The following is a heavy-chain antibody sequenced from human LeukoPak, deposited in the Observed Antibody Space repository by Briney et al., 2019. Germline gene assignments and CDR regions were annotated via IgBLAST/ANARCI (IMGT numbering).Heavy chain of an antibody. J-gene: IGHJ4*02. V-gene: IGHV4-34*01. Sequence: SETLSLTCAVYGGSFSGYYWSWIRQPPGKGLEWIGEINHSGSTNYNPSLKSRVTISVDTSKNQFSLKLSSVTAADTAVYYCARGAADGLDYWGQGTLVTVSS. CDR3: ARGAADGLDY. D-gene: IGHD6-25*01. CDR2: INHSGST. CDR1: GGSFSGYY.